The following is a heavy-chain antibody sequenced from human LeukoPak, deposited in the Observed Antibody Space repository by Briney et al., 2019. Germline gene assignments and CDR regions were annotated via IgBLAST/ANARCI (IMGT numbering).Heavy chain of an antibody. Sequence: ASVKVSCKASGYTFSNYYMHWVRQGPGQGLEWMGIINPSGGYTTYAQKFQGRVTMTRDTSTSTVYMELSSLRSEDTAVYSCARDRSPVANPFDYWGQGPLVTVSS. CDR1: GYTFSNYY. CDR3: ARDRSPVANPFDY. CDR2: INPSGGYT. D-gene: IGHD5-12*01. V-gene: IGHV1-46*01. J-gene: IGHJ4*02.